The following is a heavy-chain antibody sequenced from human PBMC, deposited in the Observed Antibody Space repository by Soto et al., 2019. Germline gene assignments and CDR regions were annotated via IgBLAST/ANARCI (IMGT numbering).Heavy chain of an antibody. CDR1: GFPFSNYA. J-gene: IGHJ4*02. CDR3: AKDHVSGWYYFDY. D-gene: IGHD6-19*01. Sequence: PGGSLSLSCAASGFPFSNYAMNWVRQAPGKGLEWVSAISGTGTSTYYADSVKGRFTISRDNSKNTLYLQMNSLRAEDTAVYYCAKDHVSGWYYFDYWGQGALVTVSS. V-gene: IGHV3-23*01. CDR2: ISGTGTST.